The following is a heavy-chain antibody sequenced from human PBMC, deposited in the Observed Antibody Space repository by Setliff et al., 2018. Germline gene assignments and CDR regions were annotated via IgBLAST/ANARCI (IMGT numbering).Heavy chain of an antibody. V-gene: IGHV5-51*01. CDR3: ARVGGDSTGYSLDY. Sequence: PGESLKISCKGSGYRFSSYWIGWVRQMPGKGLEWIGIIFPADSDTRYSPSFQGQVTISADKSISTAYVQWRSLKASDTAMYYCARVGGDSTGYSLDYWGQGSLVTVS. J-gene: IGHJ4*02. D-gene: IGHD3-9*01. CDR2: IFPADSDT. CDR1: GYRFSSYW.